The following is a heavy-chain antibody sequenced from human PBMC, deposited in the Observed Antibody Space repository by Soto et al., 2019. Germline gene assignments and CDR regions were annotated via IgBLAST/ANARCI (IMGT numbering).Heavy chain of an antibody. V-gene: IGHV4-30-4*01. J-gene: IGHJ4*02. CDR1: GGPVSSYAYY. CDR3: ARDRSNSPEDFDY. Sequence: PSETLSLTCTVSGGPVSSYAYYWSWIPQPPGEGLEWIGHIYYIGSTSYNPSLKSRLTISIDTSKNQFSLTLTPVSAADTAAYYCARDRSNSPEDFDYWGQGTPVTVSS. D-gene: IGHD1-1*01. CDR2: IYYIGST.